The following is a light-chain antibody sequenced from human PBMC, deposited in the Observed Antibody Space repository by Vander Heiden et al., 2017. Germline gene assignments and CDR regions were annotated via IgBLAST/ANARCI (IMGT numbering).Light chain of an antibody. Sequence: QSVLTQPPSVSAAPGQKVTLSCSGSSSNIGNNYVSWYQHLPGTAPKLLIYDNDKRPSGIPDRFSASKSGTSATLGITGLQTGDEAYYSCGTWDSSLSAVIFGGGTSLTVL. V-gene: IGLV1-51*01. J-gene: IGLJ2*01. CDR2: DND. CDR1: SSNIGNNY. CDR3: GTWDSSLSAVI.